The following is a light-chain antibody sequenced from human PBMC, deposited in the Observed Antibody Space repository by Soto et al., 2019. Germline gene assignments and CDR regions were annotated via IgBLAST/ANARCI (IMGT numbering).Light chain of an antibody. CDR2: GAS. J-gene: IGKJ1*01. CDR1: QSVSSN. CDR3: HQSSSYAWT. Sequence: IVMMQSPATLSVSPGGRVILSCRASQSVSSNLAWYQQKPGQAPRLLIYGASTRATGIPARFSGSGSRTEFNLTLSSLHSEYFATYYCHQSSSYAWTYGQGTKVDI. V-gene: IGKV3-15*01.